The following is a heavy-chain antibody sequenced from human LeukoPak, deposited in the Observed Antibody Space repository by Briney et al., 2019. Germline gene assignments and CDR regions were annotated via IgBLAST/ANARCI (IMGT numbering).Heavy chain of an antibody. CDR1: GFIFDDYA. CDR2: ISWNSGSI. D-gene: IGHD2-2*02. CDR3: AKGDQGYCSSTGCYMDN. Sequence: GRSLRLSCAASGFIFDDYAMHWVRQAPGKGLEWVSGISWNSGSIDYADSVKGRFTISRDNAKNSLYLQMNSLRAEDMAVYYCAKGDQGYCSSTGCYMDNWGQGTLVTVSS. J-gene: IGHJ4*02. V-gene: IGHV3-9*03.